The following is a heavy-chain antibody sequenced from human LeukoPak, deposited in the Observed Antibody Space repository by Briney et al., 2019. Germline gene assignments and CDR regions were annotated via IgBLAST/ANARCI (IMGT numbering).Heavy chain of an antibody. V-gene: IGHV4-4*07. J-gene: IGHJ4*02. CDR3: ASEPTYSSSWYFY. CDR1: GGSISSYY. CDR2: IYTSGST. Sequence: SETLSLTCTVSGGSISSYYWNWIRQPAGKGLEWIGRIYTSGSTNYNPSLKSRVTISVDTSKNQFSLKLSSVTAADTAVYYCASEPTYSSSWYFYWGQGTLVTVSS. D-gene: IGHD6-13*01.